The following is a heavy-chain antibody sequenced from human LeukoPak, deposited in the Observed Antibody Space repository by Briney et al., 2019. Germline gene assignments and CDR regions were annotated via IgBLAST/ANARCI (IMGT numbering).Heavy chain of an antibody. V-gene: IGHV4-59*08. CDR2: IYYSGST. D-gene: IGHD2-2*01. CDR1: GGSISSHY. Sequence: SETLSLTCTVSGGSISSHYWSWIRQPPGKGLEWIGYIYYSGSTNYNPSLKSRVTISVDTSKNQFSLKLSSVTAADTAVYYCARGDDCSYSSCERRWFDPWGQGTLVTVSS. J-gene: IGHJ5*02. CDR3: ARGDDCSYSSCERRWFDP.